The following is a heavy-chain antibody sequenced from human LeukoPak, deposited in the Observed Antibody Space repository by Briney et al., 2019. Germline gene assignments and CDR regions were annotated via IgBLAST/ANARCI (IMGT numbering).Heavy chain of an antibody. CDR3: ARGPNYYNSYDS. J-gene: IGHJ4*02. CDR2: IYYTGTT. CDR1: GGSIDNHY. Sequence: SETLSLTRTVSGGSIDNHYWSWIRQSPEKGLEWIAYIYYTGTTYYNPSLKSRVTISVDTSNNYFSLNMRSVTAADTAVYYCARGPNYYNSYDSWGEGTLVTVSS. D-gene: IGHD3-10*01. V-gene: IGHV4-59*11.